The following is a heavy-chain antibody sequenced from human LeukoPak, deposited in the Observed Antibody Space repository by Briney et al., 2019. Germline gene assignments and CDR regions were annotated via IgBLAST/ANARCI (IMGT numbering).Heavy chain of an antibody. J-gene: IGHJ4*02. CDR1: GFTFSSYA. Sequence: GGSLRLSCAAPGFTFSSYAMTWVRQAPGKGLGWVSNKCGLGGGAFYADSVKGRFTISRDNSQNTLYLQMNSLRAEDTAIYYCAILGGDWGQGTLVTVSS. CDR3: AILGGD. CDR2: KCGLGGGA. D-gene: IGHD3-16*01. V-gene: IGHV3-23*01.